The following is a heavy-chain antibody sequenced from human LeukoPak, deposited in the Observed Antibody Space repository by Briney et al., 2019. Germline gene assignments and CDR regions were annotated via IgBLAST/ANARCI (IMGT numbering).Heavy chain of an antibody. CDR1: GYTFTSYD. Sequence: ASVKVSCKASGYTFTSYDINWVRQATGQGLEWMGWMNPNSGNTGYAQKFQGTVTMTRNTSISTAYMELSSLRSEDTAVYYCARVLKSLGYYYMDVWGKGTTVTVSS. J-gene: IGHJ6*03. CDR3: ARVLKSLGYYYMDV. CDR2: MNPNSGNT. D-gene: IGHD7-27*01. V-gene: IGHV1-8*01.